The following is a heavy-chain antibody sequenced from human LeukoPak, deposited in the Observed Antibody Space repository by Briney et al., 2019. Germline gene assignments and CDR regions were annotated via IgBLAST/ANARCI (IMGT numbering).Heavy chain of an antibody. CDR3: AKDQGDSLVGATEGFDY. D-gene: IGHD1-26*01. Sequence: GRTLRLSCAASGFTFSSYGRHWVRQAPGKGLEWVAVISYDGSNKYYADSVKGRFTISRDNSKNTLYLQMNSLRAEDTAVYYCAKDQGDSLVGATEGFDYWGQGTLVTVSS. V-gene: IGHV3-30*18. J-gene: IGHJ4*02. CDR1: GFTFSSYG. CDR2: ISYDGSNK.